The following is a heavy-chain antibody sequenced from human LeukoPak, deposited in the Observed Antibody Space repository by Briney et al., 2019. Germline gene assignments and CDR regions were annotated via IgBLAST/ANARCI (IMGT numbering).Heavy chain of an antibody. D-gene: IGHD2-8*01. CDR1: GASVSSSTSY. V-gene: IGHV4-61*01. J-gene: IGHJ4*02. CDR3: ARRRSIMYDGNYFDY. CDR2: IYYSGST. Sequence: SETLSLTCTVSGASVSSSTSYWSWIRQPPGKGLEWIGYIYYSGSTIYNPSLKSRVTISVDTSKNQFSLKLSSVTAADTAVYYCARRRSIMYDGNYFDYWGQGTLVTVSS.